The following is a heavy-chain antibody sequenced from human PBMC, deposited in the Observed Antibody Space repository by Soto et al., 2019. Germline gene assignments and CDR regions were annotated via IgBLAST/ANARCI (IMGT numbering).Heavy chain of an antibody. Sequence: TVGSLRLSCAASGFTFRTYGMHWVRQAPGKGLEWVAFISDDGSQKYYGDSVKGRFTISRDNSKNTLSLRMISLRTEDTSVYYCAKEAPGGWHFFDTWGQGTLVTVS. V-gene: IGHV3-30*18. CDR3: AKEAPGGWHFFDT. CDR1: GFTFRTYG. J-gene: IGHJ4*02. CDR2: ISDDGSQK. D-gene: IGHD6-19*01.